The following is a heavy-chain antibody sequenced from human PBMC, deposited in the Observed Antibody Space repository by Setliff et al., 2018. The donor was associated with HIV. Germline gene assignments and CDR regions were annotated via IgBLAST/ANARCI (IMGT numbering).Heavy chain of an antibody. V-gene: IGHV4-4*07. J-gene: IGHJ4*02. CDR2: AYTGGST. Sequence: PSETLSLTCSVSGVTISSHFWTWIRQPAGKGLEWIGRAYTGGSTNYNPSLKSRVSMSVDTSKNQFYLHLSSVTAADTAVYYCANYIIGAGGRGNWGQGILVTVSS. CDR3: ANYIIGAGGRGN. CDR1: GVTISSHF. D-gene: IGHD1-26*01.